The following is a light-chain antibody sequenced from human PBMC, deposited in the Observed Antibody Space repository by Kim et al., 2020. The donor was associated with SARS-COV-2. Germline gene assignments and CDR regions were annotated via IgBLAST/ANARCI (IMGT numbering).Light chain of an antibody. CDR3: CSYAGRPGYV. J-gene: IGLJ1*01. CDR2: GDR. CDR1: NSDVGGYEL. Sequence: GQSIPVSCTGTNSDVGGYELVSWNQHHPGKVPKLLIYGDRQRPSGVSDRFSGSKSGQTASLTISGLQLEDEADYFCCSYAGRPGYVFGTVTKVTVL. V-gene: IGLV2-23*01.